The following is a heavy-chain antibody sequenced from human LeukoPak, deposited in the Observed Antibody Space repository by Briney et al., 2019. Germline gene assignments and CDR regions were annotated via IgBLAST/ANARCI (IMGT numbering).Heavy chain of an antibody. Sequence: GGSLRLSCVVSGFTLSNSSMSWVRQAPGKGLEWVSSISSSSSYIYYADSVKGRFTISRDNAKNSLYLQMNSLRAEGTAVYYCARGHLLRYFDWLESGTGGDAFDIWGQGTMVTVSS. CDR2: ISSSSSYI. V-gene: IGHV3-21*01. J-gene: IGHJ3*02. CDR3: ARGHLLRYFDWLESGTGGDAFDI. D-gene: IGHD3-9*01. CDR1: GFTLSNSS.